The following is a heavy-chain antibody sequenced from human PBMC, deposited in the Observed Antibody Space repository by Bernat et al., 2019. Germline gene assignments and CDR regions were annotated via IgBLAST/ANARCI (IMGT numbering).Heavy chain of an antibody. J-gene: IGHJ6*03. V-gene: IGHV3-9*01. Sequence: EVQLVESGGGLVQPGRSLRLSCAASGFTFDDYAMHWVRQAPGKGLEWVSGISWNSGSIGYADSVKGRFTISRDNAKNSLYLQMNSLRAEDTALYYCAKDLMSYYYYMDVWGKGTTVTVSS. CDR1: GFTFDDYA. D-gene: IGHD2-8*01. CDR3: AKDLMSYYYYMDV. CDR2: ISWNSGSI.